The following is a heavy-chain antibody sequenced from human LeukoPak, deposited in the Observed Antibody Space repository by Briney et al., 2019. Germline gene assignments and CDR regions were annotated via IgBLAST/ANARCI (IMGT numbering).Heavy chain of an antibody. V-gene: IGHV4-30-4*08. CDR1: GGSISSGDYY. Sequence: SETLSLTCTVSGGSISSGDYYWSWLRQPPGKGLEWIGYIYYSGSTYYNPSLKSRVTISVDTSKNQFSLKLSSVTAADTAVYYCARVHRRAAAGSHFDYWGQGTLVTVSS. D-gene: IGHD6-13*01. CDR2: IYYSGST. CDR3: ARVHRRAAAGSHFDY. J-gene: IGHJ4*02.